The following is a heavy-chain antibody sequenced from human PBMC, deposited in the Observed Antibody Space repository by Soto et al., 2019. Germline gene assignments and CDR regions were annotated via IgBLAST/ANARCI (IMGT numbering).Heavy chain of an antibody. CDR2: ISSNGVGT. CDR3: ARSARPDFYYMDV. V-gene: IGHV3-64*01. J-gene: IGHJ6*03. CDR1: GFTLSDYA. Sequence: EVQLAESRGGLAQPGGSLRLSCVATGFTLSDYAMDWVRQAPGKGLEYVSGISSNGVGTYYANSVQGRFTISRDNSKNTVYLQMGSLRPEDMAVYYCARSARPDFYYMDVCGKGTTVTVSS. D-gene: IGHD6-6*01.